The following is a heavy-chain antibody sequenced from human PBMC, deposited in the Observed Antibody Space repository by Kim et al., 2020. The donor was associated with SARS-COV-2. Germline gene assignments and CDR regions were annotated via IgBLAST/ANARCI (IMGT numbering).Heavy chain of an antibody. J-gene: IGHJ5*02. CDR1: GGSFSGYY. Sequence: SETLSLTCAVYGGSFSGYYWSWIRQPPGKGLEWIGEINHSGSTNYNPSLKSRVTISVDTSKNQFSLKLSSVTAADTAVYYCAREHSGSYNWFDPWGQGTLVTVSS. D-gene: IGHD1-26*01. CDR2: INHSGST. CDR3: AREHSGSYNWFDP. V-gene: IGHV4-34*01.